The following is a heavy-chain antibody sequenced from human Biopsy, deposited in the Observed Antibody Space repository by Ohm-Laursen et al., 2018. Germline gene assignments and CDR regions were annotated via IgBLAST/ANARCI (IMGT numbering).Heavy chain of an antibody. CDR2: IIPIPNVA. V-gene: IGHV1-69*04. CDR3: ARDRWPHVTLLGLVVFDF. D-gene: IGHD3-3*01. CDR1: GDSFTSYA. Sequence: SSVKVSCKASGDSFTSYAIGWVRQAPGQGLEWMGGIIPIPNVATYAQKLQGRVTMTTDTSTSTAYMDLRSLRSDDTAVYYCARDRWPHVTLLGLVVFDFWGQGTLVIVSS. J-gene: IGHJ4*02.